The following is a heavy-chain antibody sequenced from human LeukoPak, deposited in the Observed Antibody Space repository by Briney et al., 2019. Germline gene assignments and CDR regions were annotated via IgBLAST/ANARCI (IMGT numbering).Heavy chain of an antibody. CDR2: INAVNGNT. V-gene: IGHV1-3*01. Sequence: GASVKVSCKASGYTFTSYAMHWVRQAPGQRLEWMGWINAVNGNTKYSQKFQGRVTITRDTSASTAYMELSSLRSEDTAVYYCARDRTTVTTGYYYYGMDVWGQGTAVTVSS. D-gene: IGHD4-17*01. CDR1: GYTFTSYA. CDR3: ARDRTTVTTGYYYYGMDV. J-gene: IGHJ6*02.